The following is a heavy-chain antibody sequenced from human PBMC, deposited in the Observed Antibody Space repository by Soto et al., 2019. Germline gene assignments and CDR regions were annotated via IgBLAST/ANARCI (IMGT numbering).Heavy chain of an antibody. Sequence: WETLALTCTVSGGSMSSSSYYWGWSRQPPVKGLEWIGSIYYSGSTYYNPSLKSRVTISVDTSKNQFSLKLSSVTAADTAVYYCARDPWAAPPPPQPNWFDPWGQGTLVTVSS. J-gene: IGHJ5*02. CDR1: GGSMSSSSYY. CDR3: ARDPWAAPPPPQPNWFDP. CDR2: IYYSGST. D-gene: IGHD1-1*01. V-gene: IGHV4-39*02.